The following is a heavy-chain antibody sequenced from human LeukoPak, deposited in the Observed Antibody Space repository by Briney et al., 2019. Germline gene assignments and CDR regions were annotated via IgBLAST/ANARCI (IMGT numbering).Heavy chain of an antibody. CDR1: GFTFSEQY. CDR3: SRGDFKAS. J-gene: IGHJ5*02. V-gene: IGHV3-72*01. CDR2: IRNKGASYST. D-gene: IGHD3-3*01. Sequence: PGGSLRLSCAASGFTFSEQYMDWVRQAPGKGLEWVARIRNKGASYSTDDAASVKGRFTISRDDSKNSLYLQMNSLKTEDTAVYYFSRGDFKASWGQGTLVTVSS.